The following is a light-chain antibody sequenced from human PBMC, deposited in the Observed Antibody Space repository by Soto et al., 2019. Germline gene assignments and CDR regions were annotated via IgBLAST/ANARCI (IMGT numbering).Light chain of an antibody. CDR2: DAS. V-gene: IGKV1-5*01. J-gene: IGKJ1*01. CDR3: HQYHSYYPWT. CDR1: QSISSW. Sequence: DIQMTQSPSTLSASVGDRVTITCRASQSISSWVAWYQQKPGKAPKLLIYDASSLESGVPSRFSGSGSGTDFSLTISSLQPDDFATYYCHQYHSYYPWTFGQGTKVDSK.